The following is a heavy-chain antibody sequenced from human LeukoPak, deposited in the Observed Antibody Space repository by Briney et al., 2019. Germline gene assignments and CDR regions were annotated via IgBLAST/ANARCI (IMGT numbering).Heavy chain of an antibody. V-gene: IGHV3-43*02. J-gene: IGHJ6*02. CDR1: GFAFADYA. D-gene: IGHD2/OR15-2a*01. CDR2: IHADGGRT. CDR3: STWAFYHGLDV. Sequence: PGGSLRLSCAASGFAFADYAMHWVRQIPGKGLECVAHIHADGGRTFYADSVKGRFTVSRDNGKNSLFLQMDSLTSDVTALYYCSTWAFYHGLDVWGQGATVIVSS.